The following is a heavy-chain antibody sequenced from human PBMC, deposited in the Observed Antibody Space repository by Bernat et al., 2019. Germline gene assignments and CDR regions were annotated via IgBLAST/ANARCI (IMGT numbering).Heavy chain of an antibody. CDR3: ARVRAAAGPYYYYGMDV. CDR2: INPNTGGT. V-gene: IGHV1-2*02. Sequence: QVQLVQSGAEVKTPGASVKVSCKASGYTFTAYCIHWVRQAPGQGLEWMGWINPNTGGTNFARNLQGRGTMTRETSISTTYMELSSLRYEDTAVYYCARVRAAAGPYYYYGMDVWGQGTTVTVAS. J-gene: IGHJ6*02. CDR1: GYTFTAYC. D-gene: IGHD6-13*01.